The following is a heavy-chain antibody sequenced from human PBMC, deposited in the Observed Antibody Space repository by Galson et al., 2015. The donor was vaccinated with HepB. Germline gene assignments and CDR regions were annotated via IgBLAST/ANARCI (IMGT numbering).Heavy chain of an antibody. D-gene: IGHD1-26*01. Sequence: SVKVSCKASGYTFSSYLMNWVRQAPGQGLEWMGWINTHTGNPTYAQGFTGRFVFSLDTSVSTAYLQISSLKAEDTAVYYCARDRDSGSYSFYFDDWGQGTLVTVSS. V-gene: IGHV7-4-1*02. CDR2: INTHTGNP. CDR1: GYTFSSYL. CDR3: ARDRDSGSYSFYFDD. J-gene: IGHJ4*02.